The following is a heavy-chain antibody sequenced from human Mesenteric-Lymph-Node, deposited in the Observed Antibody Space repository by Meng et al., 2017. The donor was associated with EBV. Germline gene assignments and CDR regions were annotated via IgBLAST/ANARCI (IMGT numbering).Heavy chain of an antibody. CDR1: GGSIRRNNW. CDR3: ARASAMDQGVISAIDN. Sequence: HAQPQAPRRGPVKPSQTPSRTCSVSGGSIRRNNWWGWVRQTPGQGLEGIGEIHHSGNTNYNPSLWSRVTISVDTSKNQFSLKVRSVTAADAAVYYCARASAMDQGVISAIDNWGQGTLVTVSS. D-gene: IGHD3-10*01. J-gene: IGHJ4*02. CDR2: IHHSGNT. V-gene: IGHV4-4*02.